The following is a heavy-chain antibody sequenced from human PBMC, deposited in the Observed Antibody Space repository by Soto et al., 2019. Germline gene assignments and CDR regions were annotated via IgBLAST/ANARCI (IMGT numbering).Heavy chain of an antibody. D-gene: IGHD3-22*01. J-gene: IGHJ3*02. CDR3: ARTKYYYDSSGPGNYAFDS. CDR2: IIPIFGTA. Sequence: VASVKVSCKASGGTFSSYAISWVRQAPGQGLEGMGGIIPIFGTANYAQKFQGRVTITADESTSTAYMELSSLRSEDRAVYYCARTKYYYDSSGPGNYAFDSWGQGTMVTVSS. CDR1: GGTFSSYA. V-gene: IGHV1-69*13.